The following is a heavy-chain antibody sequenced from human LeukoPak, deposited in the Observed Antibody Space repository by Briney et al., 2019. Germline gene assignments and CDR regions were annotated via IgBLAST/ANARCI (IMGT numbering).Heavy chain of an antibody. J-gene: IGHJ4*02. CDR1: GFTLSSYW. Sequence: GGSLRLSCAASGFTLSSYWMHWVRQAPGKGLVWVSHINIDGSNTRYADSVKGRFTISRDNAENTLYLQMNSLRVDDTDVYNCATSRTFDYWGQGTLVTVSS. CDR3: ATSRTFDY. V-gene: IGHV3-74*01. CDR2: INIDGSNT.